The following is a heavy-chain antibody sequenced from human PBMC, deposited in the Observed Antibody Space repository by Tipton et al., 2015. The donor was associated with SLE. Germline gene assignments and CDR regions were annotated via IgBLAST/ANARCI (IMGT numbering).Heavy chain of an antibody. CDR2: IYYSGST. J-gene: IGHJ4*02. CDR3: ARVRVTILGVVIIPRDFDY. CDR1: GGSISSYY. Sequence: TLSLTCTVSGGSISSYYWSWIRQPPGKGLEWIGYIYYSGSTNYNPSLKSRVTISVDTSKNQFSLKLSSVTAADTAVYYCARVRVTILGVVIIPRDFDYWGQGTLVTVSS. D-gene: IGHD3-3*01. V-gene: IGHV4-59*01.